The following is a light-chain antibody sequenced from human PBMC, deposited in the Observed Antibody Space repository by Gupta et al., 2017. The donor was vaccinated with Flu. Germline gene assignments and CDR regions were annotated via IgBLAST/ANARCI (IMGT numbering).Light chain of an antibody. V-gene: IGKV1D-12*01. CDR2: ESS. CDR3: QQANRLPIT. CDR1: QDVRSY. Sequence: DIQLTQSPSFVSASVGDRVTITCRASQDVRSYLVWYQQRPGEAPKLLIYESSTLQDGVPSRFSGSGSGTHFTLTISGLQPEDFATYYCQQANRLPITVGQGTRMEIK. J-gene: IGKJ5*01.